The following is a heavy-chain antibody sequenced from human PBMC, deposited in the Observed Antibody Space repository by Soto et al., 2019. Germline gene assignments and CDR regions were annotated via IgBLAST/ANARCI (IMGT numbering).Heavy chain of an antibody. CDR2: INYSRRT. D-gene: IGHD2-15*01. CDR3: ARSFCSDSVSCNWFDP. J-gene: IGHJ5*02. CDR1: CGYSSTYY. Sequence: LLMLCLTCSVACGYSSTYYWGWIRQPPGKGLEWIGYINYSRRTNHNPSLKSRVTTSVDTSKNQFSLKLSSVTAADTAVYYCARSFCSDSVSCNWFDPWGQGTLVTVSS. V-gene: IGHV4-59*01.